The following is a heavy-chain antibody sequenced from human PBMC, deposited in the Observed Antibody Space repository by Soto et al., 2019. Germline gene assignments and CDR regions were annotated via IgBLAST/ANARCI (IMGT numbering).Heavy chain of an antibody. J-gene: IGHJ1*01. CDR2: IKGDGSEK. Sequence: GVSPRLSFVASGFTLSSYWMSWVRQAPGKGPEWVANIKGDGSEKYYADSVKGRFTISRDNAKNSLLLEMNSLRAEDTALYYCARCVGAVAGSNLGQGTLVTVSS. CDR3: ARCVGAVAGSN. D-gene: IGHD6-19*01. CDR1: GFTLSSYW. V-gene: IGHV3-7*05.